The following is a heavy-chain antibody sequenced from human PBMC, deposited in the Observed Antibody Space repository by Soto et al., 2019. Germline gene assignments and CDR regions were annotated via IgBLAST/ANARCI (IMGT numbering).Heavy chain of an antibody. CDR2: ISYDGSNK. CDR1: GFTFSNYG. Sequence: GGSLRLSCAASGFTFSNYGMHWVRQAPGKGLEWVAVISYDGSNKYYADSVKGRFTIARDNSKNTLYLQMNSLRAEDTAVYYCAKASPLRSYYYDSSGPRVDYWGQGTLVTVSS. D-gene: IGHD3-22*01. CDR3: AKASPLRSYYYDSSGPRVDY. J-gene: IGHJ4*02. V-gene: IGHV3-30*18.